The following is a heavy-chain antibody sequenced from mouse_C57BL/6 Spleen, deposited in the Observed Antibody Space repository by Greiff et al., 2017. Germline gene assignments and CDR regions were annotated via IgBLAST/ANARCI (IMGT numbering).Heavy chain of an antibody. CDR1: GYTFTDHT. V-gene: IGHV1-78*01. Sequence: QVQLQQSDAELVKPGASVKISCKVSGYTFTDHTIHWMKQRPEQGLEWIGYIYPRDGSTKYNEKFKGKATLTADKSSSTAYMQLNSLTSEDSAVYFCARGVYYDYDLAWFAYWGQGTLVTVSA. CDR2: IYPRDGST. J-gene: IGHJ3*01. CDR3: ARGVYYDYDLAWFAY. D-gene: IGHD2-4*01.